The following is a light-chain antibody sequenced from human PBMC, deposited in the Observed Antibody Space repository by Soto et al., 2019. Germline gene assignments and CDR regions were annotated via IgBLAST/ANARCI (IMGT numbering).Light chain of an antibody. Sequence: QSVLTQPPSASGTPGQRVTISCSGSTSNIGSNTVNWYQQLPGTAPKLLIYSNNHRPSGVPDRFSGSKSVTSGSLAISGLQSEDEADYYCATWDDSPNGPVFGGGTKVTVL. J-gene: IGLJ3*02. CDR3: ATWDDSPNGPV. CDR1: TSNIGSNT. V-gene: IGLV1-44*01. CDR2: SNN.